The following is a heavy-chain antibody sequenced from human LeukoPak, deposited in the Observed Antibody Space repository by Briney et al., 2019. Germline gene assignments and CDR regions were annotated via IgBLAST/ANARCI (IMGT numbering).Heavy chain of an antibody. Sequence: PGGSLRRSCKASGYTFTAYYMHWVRQAPGQGVEWMGWINPNSGGKNYAQKFEGRVTTTRDTSISTAYMELSRLKSDDTAVYYSARDGIAAAGISGAYYMDVWGKGATVTISS. J-gene: IGHJ6*03. CDR3: ARDGIAAAGISGAYYMDV. CDR1: GYTFTAYY. V-gene: IGHV1-2*02. D-gene: IGHD6-13*01. CDR2: INPNSGGK.